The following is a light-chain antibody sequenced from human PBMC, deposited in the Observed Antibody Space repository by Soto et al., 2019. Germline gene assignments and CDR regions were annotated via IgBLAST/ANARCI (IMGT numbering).Light chain of an antibody. CDR2: GAS. V-gene: IGKV3-15*01. CDR1: QSLSSY. Sequence: EIVMTQSPATLSVSPEEGATLSCRASQSLSSYLAWYQRKPGQVPRLLIYGASTRATGIPARFSGSGSGTEFTLTISSLQSEDFAVYYCQQYNNWPRTFGQGTKVDI. CDR3: QQYNNWPRT. J-gene: IGKJ1*01.